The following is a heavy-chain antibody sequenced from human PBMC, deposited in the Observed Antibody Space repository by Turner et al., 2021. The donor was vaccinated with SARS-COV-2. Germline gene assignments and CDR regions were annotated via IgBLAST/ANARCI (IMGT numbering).Heavy chain of an antibody. CDR2: INGDGSAS. J-gene: IGHJ6*02. D-gene: IGHD2-15*01. V-gene: IGHV3-74*01. CDR1: GFIFSRYW. CDR3: AREEVCNGMDV. Sequence: EVQLVESGGGLVQPGGSLRLSCSASGFIFSRYWMHWVRQVPGKGLVWVSRINGDGSASSNADSVKGRSSISRDNAKNTMYLQMRSLRGEDTAVYYCAREEVCNGMDVWGQGTTVTVSS.